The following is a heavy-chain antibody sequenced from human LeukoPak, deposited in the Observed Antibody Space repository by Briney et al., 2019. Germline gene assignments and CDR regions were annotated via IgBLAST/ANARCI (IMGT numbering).Heavy chain of an antibody. Sequence: PSLTLSLTCAVSGGSISSSNWWSRVRQPPGQGLEWIGESYHSGSTNYNPSLKSRVTISVDKSKNQFSLKLSSVTAADTAVYYCARGSIYYYGSAIFDYWGQGTLVTVSS. CDR1: GGSISSSNW. CDR3: ARGSIYYYGSAIFDY. D-gene: IGHD3-10*01. CDR2: SYHSGST. V-gene: IGHV4-4*02. J-gene: IGHJ4*02.